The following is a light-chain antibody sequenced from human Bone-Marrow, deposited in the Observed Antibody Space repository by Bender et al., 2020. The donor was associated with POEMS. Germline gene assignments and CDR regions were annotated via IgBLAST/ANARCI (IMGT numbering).Light chain of an antibody. J-gene: IGLJ3*02. CDR3: AVWDDSLNGWV. V-gene: IGLV1-44*01. Sequence: QSVLTQPPSASGTPGQRVTISCSGGSSNIGAHAVNWYQHLPWTAPKLLIYSSHRRPSEVPDRFSGSRSGTSASLAISGHQSEDEADYYCAVWDDSLNGWVFGGGTKLTVL. CDR2: SSH. CDR1: SSNIGAHA.